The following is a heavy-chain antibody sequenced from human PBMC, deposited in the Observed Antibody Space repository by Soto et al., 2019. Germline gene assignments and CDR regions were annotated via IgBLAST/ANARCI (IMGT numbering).Heavy chain of an antibody. CDR1: GGSISSSNW. CDR3: AREGSSRYYDYVWGSYSPPPFDH. Sequence: SETLSLTCAVSGGSISSSNWWSWVRQPPGKGVEWMGEIYPSARNHSNPYLKSRVTISVDKSKNQFSLKLSSVTAADTAVYYCAREGSSRYYDYVWGSYSPPPFDHWGQGTLVTVSS. J-gene: IGHJ4*02. D-gene: IGHD3-16*01. V-gene: IGHV4-4*02. CDR2: IYPSARN.